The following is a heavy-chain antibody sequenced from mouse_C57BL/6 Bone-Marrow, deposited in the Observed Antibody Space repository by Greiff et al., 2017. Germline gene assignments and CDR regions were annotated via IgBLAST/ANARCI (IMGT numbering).Heavy chain of an antibody. CDR2: IYPRSGNT. CDR1: GYTFTSYG. D-gene: IGHD2-3*01. Sequence: QVQLQQSGAELARPGASVKLSCKASGYTFTSYGISWVKQRTGQGLEWIGEIYPRSGNTYYNEKFKGKATLTADKSSSTAYMELRSLTSEDSAVYFCAQVYDGYYVGFAYWGQGTLVTVSA. CDR3: AQVYDGYYVGFAY. J-gene: IGHJ3*01. V-gene: IGHV1-81*01.